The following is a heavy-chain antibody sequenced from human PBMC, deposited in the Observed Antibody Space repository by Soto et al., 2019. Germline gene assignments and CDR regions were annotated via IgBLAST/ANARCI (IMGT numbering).Heavy chain of an antibody. CDR1: GGSISSYY. V-gene: IGHV4-4*07. CDR2: IYTSGST. J-gene: IGHJ4*02. Sequence: QVQLQESGPGLVKPSETLSLTCTVSGGSISSYYWSWIRQPAGKGLEWIGRIYTSGSTNYNPSLKSRVTMSVDTSKNQFSLKLSSVTAADTAVYYCASPYYYGSVTTGFDYWGQGTLVTVSS. D-gene: IGHD3-10*01. CDR3: ASPYYYGSVTTGFDY.